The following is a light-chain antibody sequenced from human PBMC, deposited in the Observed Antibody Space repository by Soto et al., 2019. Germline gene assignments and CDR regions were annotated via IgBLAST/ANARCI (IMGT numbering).Light chain of an antibody. J-gene: IGLJ2*01. Sequence: QSVLTQPPSASGSPGQTVTISCTGTSDDIGTYNYVSWYQQHAGNAPKLIIYEVDKRPSGVPNRFSGSKSGNTASLTISGLQPEDEADYYCSSFVHKNNLIFGGGTKVTVL. CDR3: SSFVHKNNLI. CDR2: EVD. V-gene: IGLV2-8*01. CDR1: SDDIGTYNY.